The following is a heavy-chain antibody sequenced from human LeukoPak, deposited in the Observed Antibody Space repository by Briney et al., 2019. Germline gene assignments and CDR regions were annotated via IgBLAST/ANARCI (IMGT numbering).Heavy chain of an antibody. CDR1: GYTFTGYY. Sequence: ASVKVSCKASGYTFTGYYMHWVRQAPGQGLEWMGWINPNSGGTNYAQKFQERVTITRDMSTSTAYMELSSLRSEDTAVYYCAAGSHIGPDCSSTSCFWGQGTMVTVSS. J-gene: IGHJ3*01. D-gene: IGHD2-2*01. CDR3: AAGSHIGPDCSSTSCF. CDR2: INPNSGGT. V-gene: IGHV1-2*02.